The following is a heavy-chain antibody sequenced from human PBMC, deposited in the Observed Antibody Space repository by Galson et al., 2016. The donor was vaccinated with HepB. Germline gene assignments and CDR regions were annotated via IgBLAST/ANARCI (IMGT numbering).Heavy chain of an antibody. V-gene: IGHV2-5*02. CDR1: GFSLTTSGVG. Sequence: PALVTPTQTLTLTCTFSGFSLTTSGVGVGWIRQPPGKALEWLALIYWDHDRFYSPSLKSRLTITKDTSKNQVILTMTNMDPVDTATYYCAHTTWLKDYFDYWGQGSLVTVSS. CDR3: AHTTWLKDYFDY. CDR2: IYWDHDR. D-gene: IGHD3-16*01. J-gene: IGHJ4*02.